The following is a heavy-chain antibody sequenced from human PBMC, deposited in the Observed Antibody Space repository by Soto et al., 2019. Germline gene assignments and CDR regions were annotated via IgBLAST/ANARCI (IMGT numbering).Heavy chain of an antibody. CDR2: IYYSGST. CDR3: ARLPTVTTNYDAFDI. V-gene: IGHV4-59*08. D-gene: IGHD4-17*01. CDR1: GGSISSYY. Sequence: SETLSLTCTVSGGSISSYYWSRIRQPPGKGLEWIGYIYYSGSTNYNPSLKRRVTISVDTSKNQFSLKLSSVTAADTAVYYCARLPTVTTNYDAFDIWGQGTMVTVSS. J-gene: IGHJ3*02.